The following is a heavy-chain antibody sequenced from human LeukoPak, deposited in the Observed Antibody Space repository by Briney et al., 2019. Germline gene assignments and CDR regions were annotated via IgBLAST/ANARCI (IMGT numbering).Heavy chain of an antibody. J-gene: IGHJ4*02. D-gene: IGHD5-18*01. V-gene: IGHV3-23*01. Sequence: GGSLRLSCAASGSTFDDYGMSWVRQAPGKGLEWVSAISGSGGSTYYADSVKGRFTISRDNSKNTLYLQMNSLRAKDTAVYYCAKIIQLWYYFDYWGQGTLVTVSS. CDR2: ISGSGGST. CDR3: AKIIQLWYYFDY. CDR1: GSTFDDYG.